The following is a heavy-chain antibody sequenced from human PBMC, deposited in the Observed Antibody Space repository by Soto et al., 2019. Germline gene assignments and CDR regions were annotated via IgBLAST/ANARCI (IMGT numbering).Heavy chain of an antibody. CDR3: AKDRGWLAERYYYGMAF. CDR1: GFTFSCYG. V-gene: IGHV3-30*18. CDR2: ISYDGSKN. D-gene: IGHD6-19*01. J-gene: IGHJ6*02. Sequence: QVQLVESGGGVVQPGRSLRLSCAASGFTFSCYGMHWVRQAPGKGLECVAVISYDGSKNYYADSVKGRFTISRDNSKNTLYLERISLSDEDTAVYYCAKDRGWLAERYYYGMAFWGHVTTVTVS.